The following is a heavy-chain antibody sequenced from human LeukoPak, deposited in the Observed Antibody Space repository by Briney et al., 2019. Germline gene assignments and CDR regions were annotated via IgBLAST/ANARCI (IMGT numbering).Heavy chain of an antibody. D-gene: IGHD2-15*01. CDR1: GSSIRSGDNY. CDR2: IYYSGST. CDR3: ARDHAVYCSGGSCYVPDWFDP. J-gene: IGHJ5*02. Sequence: SETLSLTCTVSGSSIRSGDNYWSWIRQPPGKGLEWIGYIYYSGSTYYNPSLKSQITLSVDLSKNQFSLKLSSVTAADTAVYYCARDHAVYCSGGSCYVPDWFDPWGQGTLVTVSS. V-gene: IGHV4-30-4*08.